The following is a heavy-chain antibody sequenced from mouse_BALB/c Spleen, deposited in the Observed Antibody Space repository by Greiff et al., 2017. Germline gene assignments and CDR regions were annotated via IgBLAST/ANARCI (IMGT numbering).Heavy chain of an antibody. CDR3: ARIYYDHYYAMDY. V-gene: IGHV1S29*02. CDR1: GYTFTDYN. Sequence: EVQLQQSGPELVKPGASVKISCKASGYTFTDYNMHWVKQSHGKSLKWIGYIYPYNGGTGYNQKFKSKATLTVDNSSSTAYMELRSLTSEDSAVYYCARIYYDHYYAMDYWGQGTSVTVSS. CDR2: IYPYNGGT. J-gene: IGHJ4*01. D-gene: IGHD2-4*01.